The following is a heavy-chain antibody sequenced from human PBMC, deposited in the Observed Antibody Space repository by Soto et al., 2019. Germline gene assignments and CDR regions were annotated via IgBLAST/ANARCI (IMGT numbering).Heavy chain of an antibody. Sequence: PGGSLRLSCAASGFTFNSYAMSWVRQAPGKGLEWVSAISSRGGRTHYADSVKGRFTISRDNSKNTLYLQMNSLRAEDTAVYYCARVMLEYFDWLSDAFDIWGQGTMVTVSS. CDR2: ISSRGGRT. D-gene: IGHD3-9*01. J-gene: IGHJ3*02. CDR3: ARVMLEYFDWLSDAFDI. V-gene: IGHV3-23*01. CDR1: GFTFNSYA.